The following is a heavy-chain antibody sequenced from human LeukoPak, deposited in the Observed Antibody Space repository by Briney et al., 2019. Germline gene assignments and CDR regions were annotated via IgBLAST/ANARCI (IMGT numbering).Heavy chain of an antibody. CDR3: ARHQGNGWYEWFDP. D-gene: IGHD6-19*01. J-gene: IGHJ5*02. Sequence: ASESLSLTRTVSGGSINMYYWSWIRQPPGKGLEWIGYIYYNGNTDYNSSLKSRITMSVDTSKSQFSLKLSSVTAADTAVYYCARHQGNGWYEWFDPWGQGTLVTVSS. CDR1: GGSINMYY. CDR2: IYYNGNT. V-gene: IGHV4-59*08.